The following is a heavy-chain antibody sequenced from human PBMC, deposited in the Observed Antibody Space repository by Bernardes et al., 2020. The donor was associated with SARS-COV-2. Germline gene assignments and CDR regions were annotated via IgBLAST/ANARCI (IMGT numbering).Heavy chain of an antibody. CDR2: ISNYNGNT. D-gene: IGHD6-6*01. J-gene: IGHJ5*02. V-gene: IGHV1-18*01. CDR3: ARDDIAARPGWFDP. CDR1: GYTFITYG. Sequence: ASVKVSCKASGYTFITYGVSWVRQAPGQGLEWMGWISNYNGNTKYAQKFQDRVTMTTDKSTSTTYMELRSLRSGDTAMYFCARDDIAARPGWFDPWGQGTLVIVSS.